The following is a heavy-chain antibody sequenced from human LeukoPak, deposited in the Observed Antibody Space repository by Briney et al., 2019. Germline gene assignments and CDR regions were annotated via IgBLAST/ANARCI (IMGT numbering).Heavy chain of an antibody. CDR3: ARGRITDGMDV. J-gene: IGHJ6*04. V-gene: IGHV4-30-2*01. CDR1: GGSISSGGYS. CDR2: IYHSGST. D-gene: IGHD2-15*01. Sequence: KTSQTLSLTCAVSGGSISSGGYSWSWIRQPPGKGLEWIGYIYHSGSTYYNPSLKSRVTISVDRSKNQFSLKLSSVTAADTAVYYCARGRITDGMDVWGKGTTVTVSS.